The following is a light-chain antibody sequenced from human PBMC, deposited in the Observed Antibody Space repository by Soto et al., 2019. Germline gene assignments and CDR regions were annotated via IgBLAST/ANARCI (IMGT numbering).Light chain of an antibody. CDR1: QGVGSW. J-gene: IGKJ3*01. CDR2: AAS. CDR3: QQANSFPFT. V-gene: IGKV1-12*01. Sequence: IQMTQSPSSVSASVGGRVTITCRASQGVGSWVAWYQQKPGKAPRLLVYAASSLQGGVPSRFSGSGSGTDFTLTISSLQPEDFATYYCQQANSFPFTFGPGTKVDFK.